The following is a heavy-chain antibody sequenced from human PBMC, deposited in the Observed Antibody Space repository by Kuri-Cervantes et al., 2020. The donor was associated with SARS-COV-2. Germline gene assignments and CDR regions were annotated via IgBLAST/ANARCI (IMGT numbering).Heavy chain of an antibody. Sequence: LSLTCAASGFTFSSYSMNWVRQAPGKGLEWVSSISSSSSYIYYADSVKGRFTISRDNSKNTLYLQIHSLRAEDTAVYYCAGGVATLLGFDYWGQGTLVTVSS. CDR3: AGGVATLLGFDY. CDR1: GFTFSSYS. CDR2: ISSSSSYI. J-gene: IGHJ4*02. V-gene: IGHV3-21*04. D-gene: IGHD1-26*01.